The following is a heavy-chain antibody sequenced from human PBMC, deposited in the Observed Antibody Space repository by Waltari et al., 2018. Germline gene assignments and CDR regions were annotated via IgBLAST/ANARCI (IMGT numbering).Heavy chain of an antibody. CDR1: GGSFSSYY. CDR3: ARGGHPLDAFDI. CDR2: TYYSGRT. D-gene: IGHD3-16*01. J-gene: IGHJ3*02. V-gene: IGHV4-59*01. Sequence: QVQLQESGQGLVKPSETLSLTCTVSGGSFSSYYWSWYRQPPGKELEWIGYTYYSGRTNYNPSLKSRVTISVDTSKNQFSLKLRAVTAADTAVYYCARGGHPLDAFDIWGQGTMVTVSS.